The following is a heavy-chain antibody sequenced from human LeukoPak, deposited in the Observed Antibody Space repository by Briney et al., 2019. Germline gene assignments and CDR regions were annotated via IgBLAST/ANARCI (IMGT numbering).Heavy chain of an antibody. CDR2: IYYSGST. V-gene: IGHV4-59*13. Sequence: PSETLSLTCTVSGGSISSYYWSWLRQPPGKGLEGIGYIYYSGSTNYNPSLKSRVTISVDTSKNQFSLKLSSVTAADTAVYDCASAGVVAAHNWFDPWGQGTLVTVSS. J-gene: IGHJ5*02. D-gene: IGHD2-15*01. CDR3: ASAGVVAAHNWFDP. CDR1: GGSISSYY.